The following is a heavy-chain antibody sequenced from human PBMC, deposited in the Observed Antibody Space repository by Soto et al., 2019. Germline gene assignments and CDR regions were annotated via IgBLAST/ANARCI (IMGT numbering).Heavy chain of an antibody. V-gene: IGHV1-2*02. J-gene: IGHJ3*01. Sequence: QVHLVQSGAEVKKPGASVKVSCMASGYNFIAQNIHWVRQPPGLGLEWMGKMNPNSGGSDYAPEFQGRVTVTRDTSISTVYMELASLKSDDTAVYYCARERHLNSPSDAFDLWGQGTMVIVSS. CDR1: GYNFIAQN. D-gene: IGHD1-7*01. CDR2: MNPNSGGS. CDR3: ARERHLNSPSDAFDL.